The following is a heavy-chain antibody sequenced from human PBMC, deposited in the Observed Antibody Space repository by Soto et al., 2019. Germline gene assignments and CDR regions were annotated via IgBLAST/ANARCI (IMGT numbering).Heavy chain of an antibody. D-gene: IGHD3-10*01. CDR2: ISGSGGTT. V-gene: IGHV3-23*01. J-gene: IGHJ4*02. Sequence: GGSLRPSFAASGFTFRFYAMSWVRQAPGKGLEWVSGISGSGGTTYYADSVKGRFTISRDNSKNTLSLQLSSLRAEETAVYYCAKDGPPFGSGNYWVWFDYWGQGTLVTVSS. CDR3: AKDGPPFGSGNYWVWFDY. CDR1: GFTFRFYA.